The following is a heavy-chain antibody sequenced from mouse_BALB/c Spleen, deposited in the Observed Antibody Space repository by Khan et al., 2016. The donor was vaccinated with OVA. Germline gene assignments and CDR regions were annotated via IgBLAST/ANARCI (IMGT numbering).Heavy chain of an antibody. CDR1: GYSFTGYY. V-gene: IGHV1S34*01. Sequence: LVKTGTSVKISCKASGYSFTGYYIHWVKQSHGKSLEWIGFISCYNGATGYNQKFQGKATFTVDPSSSTTYMQFSSLTSEDSAIYYCARDGYYYGMDYWGQGTSVTVSS. D-gene: IGHD2-3*01. J-gene: IGHJ4*01. CDR3: ARDGYYYGMDY. CDR2: ISCYNGAT.